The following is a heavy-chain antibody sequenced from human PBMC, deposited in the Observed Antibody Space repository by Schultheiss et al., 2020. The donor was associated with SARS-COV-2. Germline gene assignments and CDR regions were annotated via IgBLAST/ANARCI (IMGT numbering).Heavy chain of an antibody. CDR3: ARDPRIRYFDWLSYPRTDNWLTP. V-gene: IGHV3-66*01. CDR1: GFTVSSNY. D-gene: IGHD3-9*01. Sequence: GGSLRLSCAASGFTVSSNYMSWVRQAPGKGLEWVSVIYSGGSTYYADSVKGRFTISRDNSKNSLYLQMNSLRAEDTAVYYCARDPRIRYFDWLSYPRTDNWLTPGAREPWSPSRQ. CDR2: IYSGGST. J-gene: IGHJ5*02.